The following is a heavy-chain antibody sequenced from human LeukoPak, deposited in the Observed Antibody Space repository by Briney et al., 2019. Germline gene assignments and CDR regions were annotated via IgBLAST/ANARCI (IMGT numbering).Heavy chain of an antibody. Sequence: SETLSLTCTVSGGSISSYYWSWIRQPAGKGLEWIGRIYTSGSTNYNPSLKSRVTISVDTSKNQFSLKLSSVTAADTAVYYCARGLRYFDWSARSWFDPWGQGTLVTVSS. CDR3: ARGLRYFDWSARSWFDP. CDR2: IYTSGST. J-gene: IGHJ5*02. CDR1: GGSISSYY. D-gene: IGHD3-9*01. V-gene: IGHV4-4*07.